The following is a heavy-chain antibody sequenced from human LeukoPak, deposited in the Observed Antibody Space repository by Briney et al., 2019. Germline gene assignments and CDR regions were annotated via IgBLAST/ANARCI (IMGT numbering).Heavy chain of an antibody. Sequence: GASVKVSCKASGYTFTSYYIHWVRQAPGQGLEWMGWVSAYNGNTNYAQKLQGRVTMTTDTSTSTAYMELRSLRSDDTAVYYCARVPSPLLWFGELPVNWGQGTLVTVSS. CDR1: GYTFTSYY. V-gene: IGHV1-18*04. J-gene: IGHJ4*02. D-gene: IGHD3-10*01. CDR2: VSAYNGNT. CDR3: ARVPSPLLWFGELPVN.